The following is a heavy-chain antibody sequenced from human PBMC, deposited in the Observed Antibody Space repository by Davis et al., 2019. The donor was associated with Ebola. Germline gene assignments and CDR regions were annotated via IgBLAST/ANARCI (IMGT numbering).Heavy chain of an antibody. CDR2: ISYDGSNK. V-gene: IGHV3-30*18. J-gene: IGHJ6*03. CDR1: GFTFSSYG. D-gene: IGHD2-2*01. Sequence: PGGSLRLSCAASGFTFSSYGMHWVRQAPGKGLEWVAVISYDGSNKYYADSVKGRFTISRDNSKNTLYLQMNSLRAEDTAVYYCAKDQCSSTSCRNIYYYYDMDVWGKGTTVTVSS. CDR3: AKDQCSSTSCRNIYYYYDMDV.